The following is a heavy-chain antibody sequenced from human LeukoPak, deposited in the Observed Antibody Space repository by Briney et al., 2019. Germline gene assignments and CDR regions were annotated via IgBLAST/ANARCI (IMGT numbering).Heavy chain of an antibody. J-gene: IGHJ4*02. CDR2: LKQDGSEI. D-gene: IGHD5-24*01. V-gene: IGHV3-7*03. Sequence: GGSLRLSCAASDFTFSNYRMSWVRQAPGKGLEWVGNLKQDGSEIYYLDSVKGRFTISRDNAKKSLYLQMNSLSAEDAAVYYCVKDDGWVQYANWGQGTLVTVSS. CDR1: DFTFSNYR. CDR3: VKDDGWVQYAN.